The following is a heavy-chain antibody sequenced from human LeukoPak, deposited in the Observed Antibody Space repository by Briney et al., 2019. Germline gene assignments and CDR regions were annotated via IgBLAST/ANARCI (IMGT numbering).Heavy chain of an antibody. Sequence: ASVKVSCKASGYTFTGYYIHWVRQAPGQGLEWMGWINPNSGGTNYAQKFQGRVTMTRDTSISTAYMELSRLRSDDTAVYYCARHGALTDSSGYSNWFDSWGQGTLVTVSS. CDR3: ARHGALTDSSGYSNWFDS. CDR1: GYTFTGYY. CDR2: INPNSGGT. V-gene: IGHV1-2*02. J-gene: IGHJ5*01. D-gene: IGHD3-22*01.